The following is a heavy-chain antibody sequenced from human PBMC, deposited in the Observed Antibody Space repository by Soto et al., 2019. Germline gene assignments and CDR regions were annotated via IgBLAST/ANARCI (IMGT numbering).Heavy chain of an antibody. V-gene: IGHV3-48*03. D-gene: IGHD5-12*01. CDR2: ILSTGTTI. CDR1: GFTFSEYE. Sequence: PGGSLRLSCADSGFTFSEYEMNWVRQAPGKGLEWVAYILSTGTTIYYADSVKGRFTISRDNAKNSLYLQMNSLRAEDTAVYYCARGMDIVATIGFDYWGLGTLVTVSS. CDR3: ARGMDIVATIGFDY. J-gene: IGHJ4*02.